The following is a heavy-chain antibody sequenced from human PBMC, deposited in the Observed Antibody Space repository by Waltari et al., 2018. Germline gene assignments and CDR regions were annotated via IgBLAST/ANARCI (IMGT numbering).Heavy chain of an antibody. V-gene: IGHV3-30*03. CDR3: ASCSGGNCHYYGMDV. J-gene: IGHJ6*02. CDR1: GFPFRRSG. CDR2: ISYDGSNK. D-gene: IGHD2-15*01. Sequence: QVQLVESGGGVVQPGRSLRLSCAASGFPFRRSGMHWVRQAPGRGLEWVAVISYDGSNKYYADSVKGRVTISRDNSKNTVYLQMNSLRAEDTAVYYCASCSGGNCHYYGMDVWGQGTTVTVSS.